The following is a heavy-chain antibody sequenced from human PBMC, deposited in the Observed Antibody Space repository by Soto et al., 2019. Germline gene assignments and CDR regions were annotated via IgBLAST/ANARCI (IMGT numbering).Heavy chain of an antibody. V-gene: IGHV1-2*02. CDR2: INPKNGVT. CDR3: AKEGFIAAPPPYNWFDP. J-gene: IGHJ5*02. CDR1: GYSFTGYY. Sequence: ASVKVSCKASGYSFTGYYLHWVRQAPGKGLEWMGWINPKNGVTKYGQKFQGRLTMTRDTSTSTAYMELSRLQSDDTAVYYCAKEGFIAAPPPYNWFDPWGQGVLVTVSS. D-gene: IGHD2-15*01.